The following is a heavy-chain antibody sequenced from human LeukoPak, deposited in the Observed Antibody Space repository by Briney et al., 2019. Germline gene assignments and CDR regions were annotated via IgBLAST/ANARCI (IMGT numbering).Heavy chain of an antibody. Sequence: GGSLRLSCAASGFTFDDYAMHWVRQAPGKGLEWVSGISWNSGSIGYADSVKGRFTISRDNAKNSLYLQMNSLRAEDTALYYCAKDKNYYGSGSLDYWGQGTLVTVSS. V-gene: IGHV3-9*01. D-gene: IGHD3-10*01. CDR1: GFTFDDYA. CDR3: AKDKNYYGSGSLDY. J-gene: IGHJ4*02. CDR2: ISWNSGSI.